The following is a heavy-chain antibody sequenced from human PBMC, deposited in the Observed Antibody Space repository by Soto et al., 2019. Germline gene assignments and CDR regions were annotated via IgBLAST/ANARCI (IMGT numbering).Heavy chain of an antibody. D-gene: IGHD7-27*01. J-gene: IGHJ6*02. CDR2: INPNSGGT. CDR3: ARSGPQFTYDYGMDV. V-gene: IGHV1-2*04. CDR1: GYTFTGYY. Sequence: QVQLVQSGAEVKKPGASVKVSCKASGYTFTGYYMHWVRQAPGQGPEWMGWINPNSGGTNYAQKFQGWVPMTRDTSISTAYMELSRLRSDDTAVYYCARSGPQFTYDYGMDVWGQGTTVTVSS.